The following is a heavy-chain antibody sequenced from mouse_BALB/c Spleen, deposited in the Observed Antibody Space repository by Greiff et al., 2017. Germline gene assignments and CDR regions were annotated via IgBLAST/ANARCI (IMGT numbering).Heavy chain of an antibody. CDR1: GYTFTSYW. CDR3: ARRVYYGSSYWYFDV. V-gene: IGHV1S81*02. D-gene: IGHD1-1*01. CDR2: INPSNGRT. Sequence: QVHVKQPGAELVKPGASVKLSCKASGYTFTSYWMHWVKQRPGQGLEWIGEINPSNGRTNYNEKFKSKATLTVDKSSSTAYMQLSSLTSEDSAVYYCARRVYYGSSYWYFDVWGAGTTVTVSS. J-gene: IGHJ1*01.